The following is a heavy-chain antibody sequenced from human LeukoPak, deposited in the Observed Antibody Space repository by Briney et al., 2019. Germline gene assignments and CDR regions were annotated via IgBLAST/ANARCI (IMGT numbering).Heavy chain of an antibody. D-gene: IGHD1-20*01. J-gene: IGHJ4*02. CDR1: GFTFRKYT. V-gene: IGHV3-23*01. CDR3: AKDFTPDGIWDIDY. CDR2: IYGGGSGST. Sequence: GGSLTLSCVASGFTFRKYTMSWVHQAPGKGLEWVSGIYGGGSGSTFYAESVKGRFTISRDNSKNTPYLQMNSLRDEDTAIYYCAKDFTPDGIWDIDYWGRGTLITVSS.